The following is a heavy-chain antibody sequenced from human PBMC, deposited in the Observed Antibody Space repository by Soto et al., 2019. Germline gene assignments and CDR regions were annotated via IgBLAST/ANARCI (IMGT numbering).Heavy chain of an antibody. CDR1: GGSLTGYY. J-gene: IGHJ5*02. CDR2: VKDGGST. D-gene: IGHD5-12*01. Sequence: QVQLQQWGAGLLKPSETLSLTCTVNGGSLTGYYCRCIRQPPGKGQVCIGEVKDGGSTNYSPSLRGPVSISADTSKSHFSLRLNSVTAADTAVHFCARGQEGIVATPWDQRALVTVSS. CDR3: ARGQEGIVATP. V-gene: IGHV4-34*01.